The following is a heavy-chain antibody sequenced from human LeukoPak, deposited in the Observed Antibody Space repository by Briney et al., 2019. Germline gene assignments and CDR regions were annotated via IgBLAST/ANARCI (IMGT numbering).Heavy chain of an antibody. Sequence: ASVKVSCKASGYTFTSYGISWVRQATGQGLEWMGWMNPNSGNTGYAQKFQGRVTMTRNTSISTAYMELSSLRSEDTAVYYCARKEDFWSGYYSYYGMDVWGQGTTVTVSS. V-gene: IGHV1-8*02. J-gene: IGHJ6*02. D-gene: IGHD3-3*01. CDR3: ARKEDFWSGYYSYYGMDV. CDR1: GYTFTSYG. CDR2: MNPNSGNT.